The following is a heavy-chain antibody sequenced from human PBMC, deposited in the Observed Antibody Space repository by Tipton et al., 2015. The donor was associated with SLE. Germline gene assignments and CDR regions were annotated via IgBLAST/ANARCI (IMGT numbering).Heavy chain of an antibody. D-gene: IGHD1-14*01. CDR2: ISYSGGP. Sequence: TLSLTCSVSGDFLTTSVYYWGWIRQHPVMGLEWVGHISYSGGPYYNPSLKSRLVMSVDTSNSHFSLRLNSVTAADTAVYYCARLSGTYYFYMDVWGKGTTVTVSS. CDR1: GDFLTTSVYY. CDR3: ARLSGTYYFYMDV. J-gene: IGHJ6*03. V-gene: IGHV4-31*03.